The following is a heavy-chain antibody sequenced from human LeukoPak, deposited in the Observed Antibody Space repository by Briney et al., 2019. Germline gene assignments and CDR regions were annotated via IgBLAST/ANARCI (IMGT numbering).Heavy chain of an antibody. CDR1: GGSISSGSYY. Sequence: SQTLSLTCTVSGGSISSGSYYWSWIRQPAGKGLEWIGRIYTSGSTNYNPSLKSRVTISVDTSKNQFSLKLSSVTAADTAVYYCARDFYRNFGYSYGPYNWFDPWGQGTLVTVSS. CDR3: ARDFYRNFGYSYGPYNWFDP. CDR2: IYTSGST. J-gene: IGHJ5*02. D-gene: IGHD5-18*01. V-gene: IGHV4-61*02.